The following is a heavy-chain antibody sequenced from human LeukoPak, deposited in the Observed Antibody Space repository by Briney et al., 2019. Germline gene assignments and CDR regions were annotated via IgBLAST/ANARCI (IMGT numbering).Heavy chain of an antibody. CDR2: IYYRGNT. V-gene: IGHV4-59*01. J-gene: IGHJ4*02. CDR1: SGSFTNYY. D-gene: IGHD5-18*01. Sequence: SETLSLTCTVSSGSFTNYYWNWFRQPPGKTLEWIGWIYYRGNTNYKPSLRRGGTVLLDMSRNQFSLRLTSVTAADTAVYYCARARYSDGFGWFDYWGQGALVTISS. CDR3: ARARYSDGFGWFDY.